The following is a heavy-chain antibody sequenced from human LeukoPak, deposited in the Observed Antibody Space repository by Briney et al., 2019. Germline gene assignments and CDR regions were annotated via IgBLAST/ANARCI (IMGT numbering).Heavy chain of an antibody. CDR3: ARHQGHALLNYFDY. J-gene: IGHJ4*02. CDR2: IYYSGST. V-gene: IGHV4-59*08. Sequence: PSETLSLTCTVSGGSISSYYWSWIRQPPGKGLEWIGYIYYSGSTNYNPSLKSRVTISVDTSKNQFSLKLSSVTAADTAVYYCARHQGHALLNYFDYWGQGTLVTVSS. CDR1: GGSISSYY. D-gene: IGHD2-21*01.